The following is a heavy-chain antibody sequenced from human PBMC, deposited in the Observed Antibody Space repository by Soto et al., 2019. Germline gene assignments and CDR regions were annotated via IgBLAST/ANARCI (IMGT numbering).Heavy chain of an antibody. CDR2: INTYNGNT. CDR1: GYTFTNYG. Sequence: VQLVQSGVEVKKPGASVKVSCKASGYTFTNYGISWVRQAPGQGLEWMGWINTYNGNTNYAQKVQGRVTKTTETSTSTAYMELRSLRSDDTAVYYCARDLLYSTRSTVRFDIWGQGTMLTVSS. J-gene: IGHJ3*02. D-gene: IGHD6-13*01. V-gene: IGHV1-18*01. CDR3: ARDLLYSTRSTVRFDI.